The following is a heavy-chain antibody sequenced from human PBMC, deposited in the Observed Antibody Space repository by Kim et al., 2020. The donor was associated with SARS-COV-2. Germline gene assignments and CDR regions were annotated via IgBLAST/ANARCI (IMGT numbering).Heavy chain of an antibody. J-gene: IGHJ4*02. V-gene: IGHV3-30*02. Sequence: YADSVKGRFTISRDNSKNPLYLQMNSLRAEDTAVYYCAKDQANSSPGFDYWGQGTLVTVSS. D-gene: IGHD6-13*01. CDR3: AKDQANSSPGFDY.